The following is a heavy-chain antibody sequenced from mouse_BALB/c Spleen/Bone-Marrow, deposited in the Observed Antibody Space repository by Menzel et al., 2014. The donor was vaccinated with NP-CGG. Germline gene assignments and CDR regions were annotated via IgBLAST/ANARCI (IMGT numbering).Heavy chain of an antibody. D-gene: IGHD4-1*02. CDR2: ISNGVST. CDR3: ARAPQLLYYFDY. Sequence: EVKLVESGGGLVKPGGSLKLPCAASGFTFSTYAMSWVRQTPEKRLEWVASISNGVSTYYQDSVKGRFTISRDNARNILYLQMSSLRSEDTAMYYCARAPQLLYYFDYWGQGTTLTVSS. V-gene: IGHV5-6-5*01. CDR1: GFTFSTYA. J-gene: IGHJ2*01.